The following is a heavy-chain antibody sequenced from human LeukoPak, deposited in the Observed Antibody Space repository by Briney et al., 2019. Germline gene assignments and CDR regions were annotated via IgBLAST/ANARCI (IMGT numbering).Heavy chain of an antibody. D-gene: IGHD2-15*01. CDR2: ISTYNGNT. CDR3: ARGCSGGSCFFSFDS. Sequence: ASVNVSCKASLSTFTRYGISWVRPAPGQGLEWMGWISTYNGNTNYAQKLQGRVTMTTDTSTSTAYMELRSLRSDDTAVYYCARGCSGGSCFFSFDSWGQGTLVTVSS. CDR1: LSTFTRYG. J-gene: IGHJ4*02. V-gene: IGHV1-18*01.